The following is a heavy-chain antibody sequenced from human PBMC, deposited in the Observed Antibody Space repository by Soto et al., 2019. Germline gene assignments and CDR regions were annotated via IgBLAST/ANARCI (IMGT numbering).Heavy chain of an antibody. CDR2: ITHSGST. Sequence: SETLSLTCAVYGGSFSGYYWTWIRQPPGKGLEWIGEITHSGSTNYNPSLKSRVTISVDTSKNQFSLKLSSVTAADTAVYYCARDLRYDFWSGYYSYNWFDPWGQGTLVTVSS. D-gene: IGHD3-3*01. J-gene: IGHJ5*02. V-gene: IGHV4-34*01. CDR3: ARDLRYDFWSGYYSYNWFDP. CDR1: GGSFSGYY.